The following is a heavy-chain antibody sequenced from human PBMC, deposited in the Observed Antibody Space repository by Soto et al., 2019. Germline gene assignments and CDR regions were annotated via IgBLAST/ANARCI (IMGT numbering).Heavy chain of an antibody. D-gene: IGHD3-9*01. V-gene: IGHV3-64*01. CDR3: ARGRDYDILTGSNWFDP. J-gene: IGHJ5*02. CDR1: GFTFSSYA. Sequence: EVQLVESGGGLVQPGGSLRLSCAASGFTFSSYAMHWVRQAPGKGLEYVSAISSNGGSTYYANSVKGRFTISRDNSKNTLYLQLGRLRAEDMAVYYCARGRDYDILTGSNWFDPWGQGTLVTVSS. CDR2: ISSNGGST.